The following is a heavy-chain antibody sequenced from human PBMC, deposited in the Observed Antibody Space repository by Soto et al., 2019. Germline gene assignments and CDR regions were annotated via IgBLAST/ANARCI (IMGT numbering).Heavy chain of an antibody. J-gene: IGHJ4*02. Sequence: QVQLVESGGGVVQPGRSLRLSCAASGFTFSSYGMHWVRQAPGKGLEWVAVISYDGSNKYYADSVKGRFTISRDNSNNTLYLQMHSLRAEDTAEYYCAGDLIAARPVPLNYYWCQGTLVTVST. CDR1: GFTFSSYG. CDR3: AGDLIAARPVPLNYY. V-gene: IGHV3-30*03. D-gene: IGHD6-6*01. CDR2: ISYDGSNK.